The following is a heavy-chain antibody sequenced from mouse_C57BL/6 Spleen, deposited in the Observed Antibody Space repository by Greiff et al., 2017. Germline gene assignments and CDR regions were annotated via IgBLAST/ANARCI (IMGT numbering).Heavy chain of an antibody. J-gene: IGHJ2*01. CDR2: ISSGGDYS. Sequence: EVQLVESGAGLVKPGGSLKLSCAASGFTFSSYAMSWVRQTPEKRLEWVAYISSGGDYSYYADNVKGRFTNSRDNARNTLYLQMSSLKSEDTAMYYCTRDRDYYGGSYVDYWGQGTTLTVSA. V-gene: IGHV5-9-1*02. CDR3: TRDRDYYGGSYVDY. D-gene: IGHD1-1*01. CDR1: GFTFSSYA.